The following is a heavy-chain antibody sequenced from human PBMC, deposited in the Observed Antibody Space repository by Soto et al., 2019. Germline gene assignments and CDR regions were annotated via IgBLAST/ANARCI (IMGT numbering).Heavy chain of an antibody. V-gene: IGHV4-30-2*01. CDR1: GGSISSGGSS. CDR2: IYHSGST. J-gene: IGHJ4*02. Sequence: LSLTCAVSGGSISSGGSSWSWIRQPPGKGLEWIGYIYHSGSTYYNPSLKSRVTISVDRSKNQFSLKLSSVTAADTAVYYCARAGDSSGPVALGYWGQGTLVTVPS. D-gene: IGHD6-19*01. CDR3: ARAGDSSGPVALGY.